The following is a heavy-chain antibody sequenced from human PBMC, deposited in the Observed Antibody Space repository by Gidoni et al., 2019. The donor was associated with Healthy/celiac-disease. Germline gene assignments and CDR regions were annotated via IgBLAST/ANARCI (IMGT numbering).Heavy chain of an antibody. J-gene: IGHJ3*02. Sequence: GSTNYNPSLKSRVTISVDKSKNQFSLKLSSVTAADTAVYYCARADTVVVPAAMWGNRRIDIWGQGTMVTVSS. CDR3: ARADTVVVPAAMWGNRRIDI. CDR2: GST. V-gene: IGHV4-4*02. D-gene: IGHD2-2*01.